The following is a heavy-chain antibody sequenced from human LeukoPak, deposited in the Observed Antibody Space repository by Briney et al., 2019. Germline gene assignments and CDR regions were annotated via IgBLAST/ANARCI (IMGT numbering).Heavy chain of an antibody. D-gene: IGHD4-17*01. J-gene: IGHJ4*02. CDR1: GYTFTSYD. CDR3: ARRVSYGDLDY. V-gene: IGHV1-8*01. Sequence: ASVKVSCKTSGYTFTSYDVNWVRQATGQGLEWMGWMNPNSGNTGYAQKFQGRVTITRNTSISTAYMQLSSLRSEDTAVYYCARRVSYGDLDYWGQGTLVTVSS. CDR2: MNPNSGNT.